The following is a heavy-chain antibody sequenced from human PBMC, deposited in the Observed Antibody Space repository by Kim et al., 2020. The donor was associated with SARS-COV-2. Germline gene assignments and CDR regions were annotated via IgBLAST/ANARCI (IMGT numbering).Heavy chain of an antibody. CDR2: IGGSGERT. V-gene: IGHV3-23*01. J-gene: IGHJ4*02. CDR1: AFTFSRQA. CDR3: AKLKTMLQGVNYFDS. Sequence: GGSLRLSCAASAFTFSRQAMAWVRQAPGKGLEWVSAIGGSGERTYYAESVKGRFIMSRDISKNTIYLQMSSLRAEDTAIYYCAKLKTMLQGVNYFDSWGQGTRVTVSA. D-gene: IGHD3-10*01.